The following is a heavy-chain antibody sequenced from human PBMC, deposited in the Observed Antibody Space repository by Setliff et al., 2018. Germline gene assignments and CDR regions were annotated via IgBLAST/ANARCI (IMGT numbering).Heavy chain of an antibody. CDR3: ARMSTSGPHYDY. J-gene: IGHJ4*02. CDR2: LSPYNGNT. CDR1: GFTFTDSI. Sequence: GASVKVSCKASGFTFTDSIVDWVRQAPGQGLEWVGWLSPYNGNTYYAQRFQDRITISRDTSATTVHMELSSLRSDDTAVYYCARMSTSGPHYDYWGQGTLVTVSS. V-gene: IGHV1-18*01. D-gene: IGHD2-8*02.